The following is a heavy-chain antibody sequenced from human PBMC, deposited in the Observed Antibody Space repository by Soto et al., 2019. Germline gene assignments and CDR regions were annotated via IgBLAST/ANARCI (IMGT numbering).Heavy chain of an antibody. CDR3: ARGGGVGVAGSAAFDM. D-gene: IGHD3-3*01. V-gene: IGHV1-2*01. CDR1: GYPVTAYY. Sequence: QLHLVQSGAVVKKPGASVTVSCSASGYPVTAYYMHWVRQAPGRGLEWMGGINPATGAAKYTQTCEGRVSSTRDTSTSSVFMELRGLNSGGTAGFYCARGGGVGVAGSAAFDMWGQGTLVTVSS. J-gene: IGHJ3*02. CDR2: INPATGAA.